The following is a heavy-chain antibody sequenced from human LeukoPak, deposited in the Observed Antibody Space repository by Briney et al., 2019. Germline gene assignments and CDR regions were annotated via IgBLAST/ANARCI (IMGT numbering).Heavy chain of an antibody. Sequence: SETLSLTCTVSGGSISSYYWSWIRQPPGKGLEWIGYVYYSGGSNYNPSLKSRVTISVDTSKNQFSLRLNSVTAADTAVYYCARESIEARGCFDPWGQGTLVNVSS. J-gene: IGHJ5*02. D-gene: IGHD6-6*01. CDR1: GGSISSYY. V-gene: IGHV4-59*01. CDR2: VYYSGGS. CDR3: ARESIEARGCFDP.